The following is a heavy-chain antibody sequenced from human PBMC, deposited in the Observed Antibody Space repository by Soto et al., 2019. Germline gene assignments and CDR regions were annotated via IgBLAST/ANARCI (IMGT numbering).Heavy chain of an antibody. Sequence: QVQLQESGPGLVKPSETLSLTCTVSGGSVSSGSYYWSWIRQPPGKGLEWIGYIYYSGSTNYNPPLKSRVTISVDTSKNQFSLKLSSVTAADTAVYYCARSVQYSSGWYAVYWFDPWGQGTLVTVSS. CDR1: GGSVSSGSYY. D-gene: IGHD6-19*01. CDR2: IYYSGST. J-gene: IGHJ5*02. CDR3: ARSVQYSSGWYAVYWFDP. V-gene: IGHV4-61*01.